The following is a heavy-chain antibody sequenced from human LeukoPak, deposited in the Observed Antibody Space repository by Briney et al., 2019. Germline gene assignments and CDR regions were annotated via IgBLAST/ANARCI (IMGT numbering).Heavy chain of an antibody. V-gene: IGHV4-39*07. CDR1: GGSISSSSYY. CDR3: ARRARGFDY. J-gene: IGHJ4*02. D-gene: IGHD3-10*01. Sequence: SETLSLTCTVSGGSISSSSYYWGWIRPPPGKGLEWIGSIYYSGSTYYNPSLKSRVTISVDTSKNQFSLKLSSVTAADTAVYYCARRARGFDYWGQGTLVTVSS. CDR2: IYYSGST.